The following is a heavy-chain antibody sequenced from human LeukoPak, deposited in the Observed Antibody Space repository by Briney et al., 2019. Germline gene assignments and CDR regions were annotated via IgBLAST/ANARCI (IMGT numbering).Heavy chain of an antibody. CDR1: GFTFSDVW. CDR2: IKSRSDGATT. J-gene: IGHJ3*02. CDR3: ATSRFLRGYWGAFDI. Sequence: GGSLRLSCAASGFTFSDVWMCWVRQAPGKGLEWVGRIKSRSDGATTHYAAPVTGRFSISRDDSKNTVYLQMNSLKSEDTAVYYCATSRFLRGYWGAFDIWGQGTTVTVSS. V-gene: IGHV3-15*01. D-gene: IGHD2-15*01.